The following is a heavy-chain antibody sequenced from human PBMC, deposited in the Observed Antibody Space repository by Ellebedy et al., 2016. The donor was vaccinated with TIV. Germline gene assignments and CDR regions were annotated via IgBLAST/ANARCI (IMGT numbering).Heavy chain of an antibody. V-gene: IGHV3-23*01. D-gene: IGHD5-18*01. Sequence: GESLKISCAASGFTFSSYDMHWVRQAPGKGLEWVSAISGSGGSTYYADSEKGRFTISRDNSKNTLYLHLNGLRPEDTAFYYCARDKYGYGNFDFWGQGTLVTVSS. CDR3: ARDKYGYGNFDF. J-gene: IGHJ4*02. CDR2: ISGSGGST. CDR1: GFTFSSYD.